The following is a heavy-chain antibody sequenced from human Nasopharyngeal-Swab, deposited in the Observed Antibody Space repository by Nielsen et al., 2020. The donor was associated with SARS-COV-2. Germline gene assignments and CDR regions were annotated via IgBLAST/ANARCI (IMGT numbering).Heavy chain of an antibody. CDR1: GYTFTGYY. D-gene: IGHD6-13*01. CDR2: INPNSGGT. Sequence: ASVQVSCKASGYTFTGYYMHWVRQAPGQGLEWMGWINPNSGGTNYSQKFQGRVTMTRETSISTAYMELISLRAEDTAVYYCARDAGAAGLFDSWGQGTLVTVSS. J-gene: IGHJ4*02. CDR3: ARDAGAAGLFDS. V-gene: IGHV1-2*02.